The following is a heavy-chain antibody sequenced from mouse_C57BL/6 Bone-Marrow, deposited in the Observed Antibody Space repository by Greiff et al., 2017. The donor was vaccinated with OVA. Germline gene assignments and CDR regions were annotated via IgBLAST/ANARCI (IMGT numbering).Heavy chain of an antibody. D-gene: IGHD3-1*01. J-gene: IGHJ3*01. V-gene: IGHV1-81*01. CDR1: CYTFTSYG. CDR2: IYPRSGNT. CDR3: ARSRGSRWFAY. Sequence: QVQLQQSGAELARPGASVKLSCKASCYTFTSYGISWVKQRTGQGLEWIGEIYPRSGNTYYNEKFKGKATLTADKSSSTAYMELRSLTSEDSAVYFCARSRGSRWFAYWGQGTLVTVSA.